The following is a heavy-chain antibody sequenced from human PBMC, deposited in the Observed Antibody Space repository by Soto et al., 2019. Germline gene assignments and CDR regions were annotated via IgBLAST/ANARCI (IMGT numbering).Heavy chain of an antibody. V-gene: IGHV1-18*01. J-gene: IGHJ5*02. CDR1: GYTFTSYG. D-gene: IGHD6-19*01. Sequence: VSVKVSCKASGYTFTSYGISWVRQAPGQGLEWMGWISAYNGNTNYAQKLQGRVTMTTDTSTSTAYMELRSLRSDDTAVYYCARVTTGIAVAGTDWFDPWGQGTLVTVSS. CDR2: ISAYNGNT. CDR3: ARVTTGIAVAGTDWFDP.